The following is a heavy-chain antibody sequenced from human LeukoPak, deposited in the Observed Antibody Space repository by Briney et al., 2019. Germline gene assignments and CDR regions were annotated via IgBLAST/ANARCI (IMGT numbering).Heavy chain of an antibody. J-gene: IGHJ5*02. Sequence: NPSETLSLTCTVSGGSISSYYWSWIRQPPGKGLEWIGYIYYSGSTNYNPSLKSRVTISVDTSKNQFSLKLSSVTAADTAVYYCARILWFGTRGFDPWGQGTLVTVSS. D-gene: IGHD3-10*01. CDR1: GGSISSYY. V-gene: IGHV4-59*12. CDR3: ARILWFGTRGFDP. CDR2: IYYSGST.